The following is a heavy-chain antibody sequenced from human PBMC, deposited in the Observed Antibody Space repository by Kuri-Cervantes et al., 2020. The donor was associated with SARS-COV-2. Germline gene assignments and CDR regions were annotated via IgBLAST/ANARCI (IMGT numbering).Heavy chain of an antibody. V-gene: IGHV1-69*13. CDR3: ASRMGDLTSYTWYKWFDP. CDR1: GPAFSSFA. CDR2: NIPIFGSP. Sequence: SVKVSCKASGPAFSSFAINWVRQAPGQGLEWMGGNIPIFGSPIYAQKFQGRLSITAHESTSSVHMELSSLSSQDTAICYCASRMGDLTSYTWYKWFDPWGQGTLVTVSS. D-gene: IGHD3-16*01. J-gene: IGHJ5*02.